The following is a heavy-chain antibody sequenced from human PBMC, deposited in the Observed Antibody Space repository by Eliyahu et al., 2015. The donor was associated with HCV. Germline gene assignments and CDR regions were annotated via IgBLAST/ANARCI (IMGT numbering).Heavy chain of an antibody. V-gene: IGHV1-18*04. J-gene: IGHJ6*02. D-gene: IGHD3-9*01. CDR2: ISPHSXNT. Sequence: QVQLVQSGAELKTPGASVQVSCKASGYSFTTYGIAWVRLAPGQGLEWLGWISPHSXNTKYGQKFQGRVAMTADTSTSTVYMEMRSLRSDDTAVYYCARGGHFDWSQRPKYYYGLAVWGQGTTVTVSS. CDR3: ARGGHFDWSQRPKYYYGLAV. CDR1: GYSFTTYG.